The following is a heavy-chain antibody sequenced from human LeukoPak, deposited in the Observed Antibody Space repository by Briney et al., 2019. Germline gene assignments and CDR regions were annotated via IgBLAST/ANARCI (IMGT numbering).Heavy chain of an antibody. CDR2: TYYRSKWYN. CDR3: VRSRYLDWFDP. CDR1: GDSVSTNTAA. V-gene: IGHV6-1*01. D-gene: IGHD3-9*01. J-gene: IGHJ5*02. Sequence: SQTLSLTCDISGDSVSTNTAAWSWIRQSPSRGLEWLGRTYYRSKWYNDYAVSEKSRIIINADISKNQLSLQLNSVTPEDTAVYYCVRSRYLDWFDPWGLGTLVTVSS.